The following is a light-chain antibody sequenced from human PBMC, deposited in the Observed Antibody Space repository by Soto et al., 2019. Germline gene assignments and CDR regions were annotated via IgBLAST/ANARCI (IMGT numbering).Light chain of an antibody. CDR2: EGS. Sequence: QSALTQPASVSGSPGQSITISCTGTSSDVGSYNLVSWYQQHPGKAPKLMIYEGSKRPSGVSNRFSGSKSGNTASLTISGLQAEGEADYYCCSYAGSSTYVVCGGGTKLTVL. V-gene: IGLV2-23*01. CDR3: CSYAGSSTYVV. J-gene: IGLJ2*01. CDR1: SSDVGSYNL.